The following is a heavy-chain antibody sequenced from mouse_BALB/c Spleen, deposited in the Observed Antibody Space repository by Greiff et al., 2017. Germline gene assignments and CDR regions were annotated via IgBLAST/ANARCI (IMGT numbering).Heavy chain of an antibody. J-gene: IGHJ2*01. CDR1: GFSLTDYG. CDR3: AKGISDYYGSSYFDY. D-gene: IGHD1-1*01. Sequence: QVQLQQSGPGLVAPSQSLSITCTVSGFSLTDYGVSWIRQPPGKGLEWLGVIWGGGSTYYNSALKSRLSISKDNSKSQVFLKMNSLQTDDTAMYYCAKGISDYYGSSYFDYWGQGTTLTVSS. V-gene: IGHV2-6-5*01. CDR2: IWGGGST.